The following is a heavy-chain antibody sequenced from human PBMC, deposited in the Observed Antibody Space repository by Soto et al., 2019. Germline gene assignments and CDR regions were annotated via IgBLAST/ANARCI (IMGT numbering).Heavy chain of an antibody. Sequence: SETLSLTCTVSGGSISSYYCSWIRQPPGKGLEWIGYIYYSGSTNYNPSLKSRVTISVDTSKNQFSLKLSSVTAADTAVYYCARSSSSWYNFDYWGQGTLVTVSS. CDR3: ARSSSSWYNFDY. D-gene: IGHD6-13*01. CDR1: GGSISSYY. J-gene: IGHJ4*02. CDR2: IYYSGST. V-gene: IGHV4-59*01.